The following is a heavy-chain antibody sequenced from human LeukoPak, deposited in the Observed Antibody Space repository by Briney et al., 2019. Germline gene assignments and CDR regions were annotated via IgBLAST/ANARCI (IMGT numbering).Heavy chain of an antibody. CDR1: GYTFTTYP. CDR2: INPANGDT. Sequence: ASVKVSCKASGYTFTTYPIHWVRQAPGQRLEWMGWINPANGDTGYPQKFQGRVTITRDTSASTAYMELSSLRSEDTALYYCAGKDYFGSGVYFFDYWGQGTLVTVSS. CDR3: AGKDYFGSGVYFFDY. D-gene: IGHD3-10*01. V-gene: IGHV1-3*01. J-gene: IGHJ4*02.